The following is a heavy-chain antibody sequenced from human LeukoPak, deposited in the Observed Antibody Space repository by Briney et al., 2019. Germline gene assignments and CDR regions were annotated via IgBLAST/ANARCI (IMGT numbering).Heavy chain of an antibody. CDR2: ISRNSGSI. CDR3: AKGGYGSGSYLDY. Sequence: GGSLRLSCAASGFTFDDYAMHWVRQAPGKGLEWVSGISRNSGSIGYADSVKGRLTISRDNAKNSLYLQMNSLRAEDTALYYCAKGGYGSGSYLDYWGQGTLVTVSS. D-gene: IGHD3-10*01. CDR1: GFTFDDYA. V-gene: IGHV3-9*01. J-gene: IGHJ4*02.